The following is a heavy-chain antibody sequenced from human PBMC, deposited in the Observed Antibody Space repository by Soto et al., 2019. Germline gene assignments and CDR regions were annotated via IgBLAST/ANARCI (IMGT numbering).Heavy chain of an antibody. V-gene: IGHV3-7*01. CDR1: GFTFSSYW. J-gene: IGHJ6*02. CDR2: IKQDGSEK. D-gene: IGHD3-3*01. CDR3: ARDRYSYYDFWSGSLPYYYFGMDV. Sequence: GGSLRLSCTASGFTFSSYWMSWVRQAPGKGLEWVANIKQDGSEKYYVDSVKGRFTISRDNAKNSLYLQMNSLRAEDTAVYYCARDRYSYYDFWSGSLPYYYFGMDVWGQGTTVTVSS.